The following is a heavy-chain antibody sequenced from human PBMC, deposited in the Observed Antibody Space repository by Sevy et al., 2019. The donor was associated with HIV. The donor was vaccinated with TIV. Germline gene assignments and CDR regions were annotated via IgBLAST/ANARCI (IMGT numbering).Heavy chain of an antibody. CDR1: GDSVSSNSAA. CDR3: ARWGYNSSWYDYWYFDL. D-gene: IGHD6-13*01. V-gene: IGHV6-1*01. CDR2: TYYRSKWYN. J-gene: IGHJ2*01. Sequence: QSQTLSLTCAISGDSVSSNSAAWNWIRQSPSRGLEWLGRTYYRSKWYNDYAVSVKSRITINPDTSKNQFSLQLNSVTPEDTAVYYCARWGYNSSWYDYWYFDLWGRGTLVTVSS.